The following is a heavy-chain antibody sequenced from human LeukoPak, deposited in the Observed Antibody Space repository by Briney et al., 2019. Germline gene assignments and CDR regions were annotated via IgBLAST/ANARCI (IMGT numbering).Heavy chain of an antibody. V-gene: IGHV4-59*08. Sequence: SETLSLTCTVSGGSISTDYWSWIRQPPGKGLEYIAFIHYSGHTNYNPSLKSRGTISIDTSKNQLSLKLSSVTAADTAVYYCARLGKEVTYRAYYLDYWGQGTLVTVSS. D-gene: IGHD1-26*01. CDR3: ARLGKEVTYRAYYLDY. CDR1: GGSISTDY. CDR2: IHYSGHT. J-gene: IGHJ4*02.